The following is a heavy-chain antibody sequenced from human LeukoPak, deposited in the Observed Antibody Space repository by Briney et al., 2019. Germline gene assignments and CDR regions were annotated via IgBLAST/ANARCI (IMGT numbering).Heavy chain of an antibody. Sequence: ASVKVSCKTSGYTFTNYGISWVRQAPGLGLEWMGWISAYNGNTNYAQKFQGRVTMTRDTSISTAYLELRRLRSDDTAVYYCARAGALETLTYFDYWGQGTLVTVSS. D-gene: IGHD1-1*01. CDR2: ISAYNGNT. CDR3: ARAGALETLTYFDY. CDR1: GYTFTNYG. V-gene: IGHV1-18*01. J-gene: IGHJ4*02.